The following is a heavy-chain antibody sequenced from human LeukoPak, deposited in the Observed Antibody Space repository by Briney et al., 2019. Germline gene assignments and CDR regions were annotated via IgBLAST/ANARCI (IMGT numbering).Heavy chain of an antibody. D-gene: IGHD2-15*01. CDR1: GYTFTGYY. CDR3: AEGYCSGGSCYSFDY. CDR2: INPNSGGT. V-gene: IGHV1-2*02. Sequence: GASVKVSCKASGYTFTGYYMHWVRQAPGQWLEWMGWINPNSGGTNYAQKFQGRVTMTRDTSISTAYMELSRLRSDDTAVYYCAEGYCSGGSCYSFDYWGQGTLVTVSS. J-gene: IGHJ4*02.